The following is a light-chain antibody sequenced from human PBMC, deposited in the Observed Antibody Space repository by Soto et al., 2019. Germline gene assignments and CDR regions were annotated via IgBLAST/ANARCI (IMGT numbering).Light chain of an antibody. J-gene: IGLJ3*02. V-gene: IGLV2-14*01. Sequence: QSALTQPASVSGSPGQSITISCTGTSSDVGGYNYVSWYQQHPGKAPKLMIYDVSNRPSGVFNRFSGSKSGNTASLTISGLQAEDEADYYCSSYTSSSSLVGVLGRGTKGTVL. CDR2: DVS. CDR1: SSDVGGYNY. CDR3: SSYTSSSSLVGV.